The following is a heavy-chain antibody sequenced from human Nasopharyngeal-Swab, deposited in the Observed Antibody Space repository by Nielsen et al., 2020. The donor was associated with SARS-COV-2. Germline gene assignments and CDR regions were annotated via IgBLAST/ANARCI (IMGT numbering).Heavy chain of an antibody. D-gene: IGHD5-18*01. Sequence: GAFLKISCAASGFTFSSYSMHWVRHAPGQGLEWVSSITRSSRFIYYADSVKGRFTISRDNSNNTLYLQMTSLGAEDTAVYYCAREPPGGGLGYSYGWGAFDIWGQGTMVTVSS. CDR2: ITRSSRFI. CDR3: AREPPGGGLGYSYGWGAFDI. CDR1: GFTFSSYS. J-gene: IGHJ3*02. V-gene: IGHV3-21*01.